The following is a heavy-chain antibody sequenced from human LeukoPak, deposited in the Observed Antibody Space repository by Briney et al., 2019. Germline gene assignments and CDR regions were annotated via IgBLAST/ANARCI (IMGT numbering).Heavy chain of an antibody. D-gene: IGHD3-22*01. CDR1: GYSISSGYY. V-gene: IGHV4-38-2*02. J-gene: IGHJ5*02. CDR3: ARDDYYDSSGTNWFDP. Sequence: SETLSLTCTVSGYSISSGYYWGWIRQPPGKGLEWIGSIYHSGSTYYNPSLKSRVTISVDTSKNQFSLKLSSVTAADTAVYYCARDDYYDSSGTNWFDPWGQGTLVTVSS. CDR2: IYHSGST.